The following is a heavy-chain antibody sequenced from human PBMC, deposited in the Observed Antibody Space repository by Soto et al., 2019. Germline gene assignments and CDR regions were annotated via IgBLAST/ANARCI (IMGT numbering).Heavy chain of an antibody. V-gene: IGHV4-34*01. CDR1: GGSFSGYY. CDR3: ARRTTVTTPTITFDY. CDR2: INHSGST. Sequence: SETLSLTCAVYGGSFSGYYWSWIRRPPGKGLEWIGEINHSGSTNYNPSLKSRVTISVDTSKNQFSLKLSSVTAADTAVYYCARRTTVTTPTITFDYWGQGTRVTVSS. J-gene: IGHJ4*02. D-gene: IGHD4-17*01.